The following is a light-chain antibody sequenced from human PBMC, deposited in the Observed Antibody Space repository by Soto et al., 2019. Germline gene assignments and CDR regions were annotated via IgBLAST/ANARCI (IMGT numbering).Light chain of an antibody. J-gene: IGKJ1*01. CDR3: QHYGASPRT. CDR2: GVS. V-gene: IGKV3-20*01. Sequence: EIVLTQSPGTLSLFPGERATLSCRASQTITSTHLAWYQQKPGQAPRLLIYGVSNRASGFPDRFSGSGSGTDFTLTISGLEPDDFAVYYCQHYGASPRTFGQGTKGEI. CDR1: QTITSTH.